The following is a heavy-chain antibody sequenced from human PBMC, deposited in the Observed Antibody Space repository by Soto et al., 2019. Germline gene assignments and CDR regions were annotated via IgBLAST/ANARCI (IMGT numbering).Heavy chain of an antibody. Sequence: ASGKVSCKASGYTFTSYAIHWVRQAPGQRLEWMGWINAGNGNTKYSQKFQGRVTITRDTSASTAYMELSSLRSEDTAVYYCARGATHDAFDIWGQGTMVTVSS. D-gene: IGHD1-26*01. CDR2: INAGNGNT. CDR3: ARGATHDAFDI. CDR1: GYTFTSYA. J-gene: IGHJ3*02. V-gene: IGHV1-3*01.